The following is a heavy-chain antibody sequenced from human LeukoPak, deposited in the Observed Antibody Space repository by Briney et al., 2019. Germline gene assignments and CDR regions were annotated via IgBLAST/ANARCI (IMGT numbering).Heavy chain of an antibody. J-gene: IGHJ4*02. CDR3: ARGIAGRGVHSYYFDY. D-gene: IGHD6-6*01. CDR1: GYSFTNYW. V-gene: IGHV5-51*01. CDR2: IYSDDSDI. Sequence: HGESLKISCKGSGYSFTNYWIGWVRQMHGKGLEWMGIIYSDDSDIRYSPSFQGQVTISADKSITTAYLQWSSLQASDTAIYYCARGIAGRGVHSYYFDYWGQGTLVTVSS.